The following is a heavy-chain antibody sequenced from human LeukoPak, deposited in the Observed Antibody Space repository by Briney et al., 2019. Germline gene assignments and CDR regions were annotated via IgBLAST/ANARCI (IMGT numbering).Heavy chain of an antibody. CDR1: GFTFSSYW. D-gene: IGHD3-22*01. J-gene: IGHJ3*02. CDR3: ARAGYYYRAFDI. Sequence: QPGGSLRLSCAASGFTFSSYWMHWVRQAPGKGLVWVSRINSDGSSTSYADSVKGRFTISRDNAKNTLYLQMNSLRAEDTAVYYCARAGYYYRAFDIRGQGTMVTVSS. V-gene: IGHV3-74*01. CDR2: INSDGSST.